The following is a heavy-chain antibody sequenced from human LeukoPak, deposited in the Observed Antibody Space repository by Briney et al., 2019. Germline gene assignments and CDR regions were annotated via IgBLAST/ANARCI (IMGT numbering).Heavy chain of an antibody. J-gene: IGHJ6*02. V-gene: IGHV3-33*01. CDR2: VWYDGSKK. CDR1: GFTFSSYG. D-gene: IGHD5-18*01. Sequence: GGSLRLSCAASGFTFSSYGMHWVRQAPGKGLEWVAIVWYDGSKKYYADSVKGRFTISRDNSKNTLYLQMNSLRAEDTAVYYCARIGYSYGSYYYYGMDVWGQGTMVTVSS. CDR3: ARIGYSYGSYYYYGMDV.